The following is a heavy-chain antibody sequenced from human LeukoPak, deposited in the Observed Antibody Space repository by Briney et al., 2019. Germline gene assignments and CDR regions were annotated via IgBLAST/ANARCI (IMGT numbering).Heavy chain of an antibody. CDR2: MYSGGKT. Sequence: GGSLRLSCAASGFTVGSNYMNWVRQAPGKGLEWVSVMYSGGKTYYAESVKGRLTIARDSSKNTLYLQMNSLRVADTAVYYCARDSWFGESNWGQGTLVTVSS. J-gene: IGHJ4*02. CDR1: GFTVGSNY. CDR3: ARDSWFGESN. D-gene: IGHD3-10*01. V-gene: IGHV3-53*05.